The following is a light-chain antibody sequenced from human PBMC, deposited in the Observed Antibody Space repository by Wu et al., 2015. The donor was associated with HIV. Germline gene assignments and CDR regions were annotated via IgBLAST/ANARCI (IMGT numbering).Light chain of an antibody. CDR1: QTXGSGY. CDR2: EAS. Sequence: EIVLTQSPGTLSLSPGERATLSCRASQTXGSGYLAWYQLKPGQAPRLVISEASTRAAGIPDRFGGSGSGTEFTLTIGSMQSEDFALYYCQQYNKWPFTFGGGTKVEI. V-gene: IGKV3D-15*01. CDR3: QQYNKWPFT. J-gene: IGKJ4*01.